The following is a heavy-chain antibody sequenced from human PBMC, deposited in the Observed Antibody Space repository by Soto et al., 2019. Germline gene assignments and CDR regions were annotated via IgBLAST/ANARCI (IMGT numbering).Heavy chain of an antibody. D-gene: IGHD3-9*01. CDR1: GGTFSSYA. Sequence: ASVKVSCKASGGTFSSYAISWVRQAPGQGLEWMGGIIPIFGTANYAQKFQGRVTITADESTSTAYMELSSLRSEDTAVYYCARDQPSHPYYDILTGYFAYWGQGTLVTVSS. CDR3: ARDQPSHPYYDILTGYFAY. V-gene: IGHV1-69*13. J-gene: IGHJ4*02. CDR2: IIPIFGTA.